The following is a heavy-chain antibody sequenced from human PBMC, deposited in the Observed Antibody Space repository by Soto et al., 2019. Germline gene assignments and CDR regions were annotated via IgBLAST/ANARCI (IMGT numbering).Heavy chain of an antibody. J-gene: IGHJ6*02. CDR2: IMPIFGTA. D-gene: IGHD6-25*01. V-gene: IGHV1-69*01. CDR1: GGTFSRYA. Sequence: QVQLVQSGAEVKKPGCSVKVSCKASGGTFSRYAISWVRQAPGQGLEWMGGIMPIFGTANYAQKFQGRVTITENDAASTDYMEPRSLRSDETAVYCSAGWGDLGAAGAMLSYGYDGMVVWGQGTTVTVSS. CDR3: AGWGDLGAAGAMLSYGYDGMVV.